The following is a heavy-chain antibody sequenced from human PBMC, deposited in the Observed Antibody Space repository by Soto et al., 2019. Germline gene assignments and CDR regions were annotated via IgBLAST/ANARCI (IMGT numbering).Heavy chain of an antibody. V-gene: IGHV1-18*01. Sequence: ASVKVCCKASDYTFSRYGSSWVRHAPGQGLEWMGWISGYNGDTNYAQKFQGRVTMTIDTSTTTAYMELRSLTSDDTAVYYCAKNGQPPYYYYGMDVWGQGTTVTVSS. CDR2: ISGYNGDT. D-gene: IGHD2-8*01. CDR3: AKNGQPPYYYYGMDV. J-gene: IGHJ6*02. CDR1: DYTFSRYG.